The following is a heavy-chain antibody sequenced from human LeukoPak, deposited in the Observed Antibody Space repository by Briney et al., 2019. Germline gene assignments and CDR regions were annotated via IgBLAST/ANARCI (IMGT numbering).Heavy chain of an antibody. J-gene: IGHJ6*02. CDR3: AREGGPGYCSSTSCYGGMDV. Sequence: ASVKVSCKASGYTFTSYGISWVRQAPGQGLEWMGWISAYNGNTNYAQKLQGRVTMTTDTSTSTAYMELRSLRSDDTAAYYCAREGGPGYCSSTSCYGGMDVWGQGTTVTVSS. D-gene: IGHD2-2*01. CDR1: GYTFTSYG. CDR2: ISAYNGNT. V-gene: IGHV1-18*01.